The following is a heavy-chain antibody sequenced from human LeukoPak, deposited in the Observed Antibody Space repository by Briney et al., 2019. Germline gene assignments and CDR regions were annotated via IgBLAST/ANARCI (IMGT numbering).Heavy chain of an antibody. V-gene: IGHV4-59*08. CDR3: ASGVISSSWYGYFQH. J-gene: IGHJ1*01. Sequence: SETLSLTCTVSGGSISSYYWSWIRQPPGKGLEWIGYIYYSGSTNYNPSLKSRVTISVDTSKNQFSLKLSSVTAADTAVYYCASGVISSSWYGYFQHWGQGTLVTVSS. CDR1: GGSISSYY. CDR2: IYYSGST. D-gene: IGHD6-13*01.